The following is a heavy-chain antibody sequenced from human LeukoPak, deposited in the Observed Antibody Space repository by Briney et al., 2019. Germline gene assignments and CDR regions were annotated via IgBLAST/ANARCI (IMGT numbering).Heavy chain of an antibody. V-gene: IGHV4-39*01. CDR3: ARQGSSGWTHFDH. J-gene: IGHJ4*02. CDR2: VYYNGRT. D-gene: IGHD6-19*01. CDR1: GDSVNSFYY. Sequence: SETLSLTCTVSGDSVNSFYYWGWIRQPPGKGLEWIASVYYNGRTYTNPSLTSRVSISVDTSKNHFSLKLDSVTAADTAVYYCARQGSSGWTHFDHWGQGTLVTVSS.